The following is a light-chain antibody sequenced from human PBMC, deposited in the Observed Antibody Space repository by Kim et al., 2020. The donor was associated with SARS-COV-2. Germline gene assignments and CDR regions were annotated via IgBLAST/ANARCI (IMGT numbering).Light chain of an antibody. CDR2: EDN. J-gene: IGLJ3*02. CDR1: SGSIASNF. Sequence: GRTVTSSCTRSSGSIASNFVQCYQQRPGSSPTTVIYEDNQRPSGVPDRFSGSIDSSSNSASLTISGLKTEDEADYYCQSYDSSSQVFGGGTKLTVL. V-gene: IGLV6-57*01. CDR3: QSYDSSSQV.